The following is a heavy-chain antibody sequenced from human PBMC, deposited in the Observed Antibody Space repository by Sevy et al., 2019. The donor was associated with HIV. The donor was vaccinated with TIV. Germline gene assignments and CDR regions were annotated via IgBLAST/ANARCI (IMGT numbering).Heavy chain of an antibody. CDR3: ARLTAMVTDGYYYYYMDV. Sequence: SETLSLTCTVSGGSISSYYWSWIRQPPGKGLEWIGYIYYSGSTNYNPSLKSRVTISVDTSKNQFSLKLSSVTAADTAVYYCARLTAMVTDGYYYYYMDVWGKGTTVTVSS. D-gene: IGHD5-18*01. V-gene: IGHV4-59*08. CDR2: IYYSGST. J-gene: IGHJ6*03. CDR1: GGSISSYY.